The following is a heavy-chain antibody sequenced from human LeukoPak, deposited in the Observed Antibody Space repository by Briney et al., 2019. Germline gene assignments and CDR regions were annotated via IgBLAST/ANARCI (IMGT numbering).Heavy chain of an antibody. Sequence: AGGSLKLSCAASGFTFSDFAMHWVRQAPGKGLEWVSAIRASGSTTYYADSVKGRFTISRDNAKNTLFLQMNSLRDEDTAVYYCAKRMASTGSYFDYWGQGTLVTVSS. J-gene: IGHJ4*02. CDR3: AKRMASTGSYFDY. D-gene: IGHD1-1*01. V-gene: IGHV3-23*01. CDR2: IRASGSTT. CDR1: GFTFSDFA.